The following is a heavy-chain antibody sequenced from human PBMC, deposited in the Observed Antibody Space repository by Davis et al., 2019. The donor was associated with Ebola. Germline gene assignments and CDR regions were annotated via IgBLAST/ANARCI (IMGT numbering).Heavy chain of an antibody. Sequence: PGGSLRLSCTDSVITFSSYAMTWVRQAPGKGLEWVSAISGSGGSTYYADSVKGRFTISRDNSKNTLYLQMNSLRAEDTAVYYCAKVVVGSFIPRFDYWGQGTLVTVSS. CDR2: ISGSGGST. J-gene: IGHJ4*02. CDR1: VITFSSYA. CDR3: AKVVVGSFIPRFDY. D-gene: IGHD1-26*01. V-gene: IGHV3-23*01.